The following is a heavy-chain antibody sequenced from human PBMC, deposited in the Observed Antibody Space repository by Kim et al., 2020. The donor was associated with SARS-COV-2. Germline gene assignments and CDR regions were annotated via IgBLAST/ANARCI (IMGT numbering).Heavy chain of an antibody. Sequence: GGSLRLSCAASGFTFNTYGMGWVRQAPGKGLDWVAGVGGSGRRTHYADSVKGRFTISRDNSKNTVYLQMTSRTAEDTAVYYCARFKGAGTDDHYSFGYWG. J-gene: IGHJ4*01. CDR1: GFTFNTYG. D-gene: IGHD3-10*01. CDR2: VGGSGRRT. V-gene: IGHV3-23*01. CDR3: ARFKGAGTDDHYSFGY.